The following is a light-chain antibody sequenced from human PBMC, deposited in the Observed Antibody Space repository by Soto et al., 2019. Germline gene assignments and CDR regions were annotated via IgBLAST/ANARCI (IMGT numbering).Light chain of an antibody. Sequence: DIVLTQSPAARALPPGETTTRACRASQSVNSYLAWYQQKPGQAPRLVIDDASSRATGIPARFSGSGSGTDFTLTISSLEPEDFAVYYCQQRGNWPPTFGGGTKVDIK. J-gene: IGKJ4*02. CDR3: QQRGNWPPT. CDR2: DAS. CDR1: QSVNSY. V-gene: IGKV3-11*01.